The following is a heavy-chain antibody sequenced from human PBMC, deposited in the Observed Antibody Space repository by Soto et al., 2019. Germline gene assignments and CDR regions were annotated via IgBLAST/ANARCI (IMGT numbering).Heavy chain of an antibody. CDR1: GGTFSSYA. J-gene: IGHJ5*02. CDR3: AVDRSSGYSYVYGIGFWFDP. CDR2: IIPIFGTA. D-gene: IGHD5-18*01. Sequence: SVKVSCKASGGTFSSYAISWVRQAPGQGLEWMGGIIPIFGTANYAQKFQGRVTITADESTSTAYMELSSLRSEDTAVYYCAVDRSSGYSYVYGIGFWFDPWGQGTLVTVSS. V-gene: IGHV1-69*13.